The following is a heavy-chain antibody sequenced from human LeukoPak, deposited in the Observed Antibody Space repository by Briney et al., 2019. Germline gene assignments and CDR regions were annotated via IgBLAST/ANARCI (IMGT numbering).Heavy chain of an antibody. J-gene: IGHJ5*02. V-gene: IGHV1-46*03. CDR3: ARNYYDSSGYYYKPFDP. D-gene: IGHD3-22*01. CDR1: GYTFASYY. CDR2: INPSGGST. Sequence: GASVKVSCKASGYTFASYYMHWVRQAPGQGLEWMGIINPSGGSTSYAQKFQGRVTMTMDTSTSTVYMELSSLRSEDTAVYYCARNYYDSSGYYYKPFDPWGQGTLVTVSS.